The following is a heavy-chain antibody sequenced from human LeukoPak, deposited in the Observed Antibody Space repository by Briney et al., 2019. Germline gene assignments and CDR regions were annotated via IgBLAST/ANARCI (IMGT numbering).Heavy chain of an antibody. CDR1: GFTFSSYA. Sequence: GGSLRLSCAASGFTFSSYAMHWVRQAPGKGLEWVAVISYDGSNKYYADSVKGRFTISRDNAKNSLYLQMNSLRAEDTAVYYCARDRRGDYYDSSFDYWGQGTLVTVSS. CDR3: ARDRRGDYYDSSFDY. V-gene: IGHV3-30-3*01. CDR2: ISYDGSNK. J-gene: IGHJ4*02. D-gene: IGHD3-22*01.